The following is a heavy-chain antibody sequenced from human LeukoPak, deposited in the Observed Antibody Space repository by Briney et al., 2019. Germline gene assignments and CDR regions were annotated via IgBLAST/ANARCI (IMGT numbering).Heavy chain of an antibody. D-gene: IGHD6-19*01. J-gene: IGHJ4*02. CDR1: GFTFSSYG. CDR3: ARGEIAYSSGRLFDY. Sequence: PGGSLRLSCAASGFTFSSYGMHWVRQAPGKGLEWVAVISYDGSNKYYADSVKGRFTISRDNSKNTLYLQMNSLRAEDTAVYYCARGEIAYSSGRLFDYWGQGTLVTVSS. CDR2: ISYDGSNK. V-gene: IGHV3-30*19.